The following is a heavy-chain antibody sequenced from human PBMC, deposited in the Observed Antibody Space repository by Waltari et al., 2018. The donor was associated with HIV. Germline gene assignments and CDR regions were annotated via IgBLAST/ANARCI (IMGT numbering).Heavy chain of an antibody. V-gene: IGHV3-13*01. CDR3: ARGMATTKLDV. CDR1: GFTFSSYD. Sequence: EVQLVESGGGLVQPGGSLRLSCAASGFTFSSYDMHWVRQATGKGLEWVSAIGTAGDTYYPGSVKGRFTISRENAKNSLYLQMNSLRAGDTAVYYCARGMATTKLDVWGQGTTVTVSS. CDR2: IGTAGDT. J-gene: IGHJ6*02. D-gene: IGHD5-12*01.